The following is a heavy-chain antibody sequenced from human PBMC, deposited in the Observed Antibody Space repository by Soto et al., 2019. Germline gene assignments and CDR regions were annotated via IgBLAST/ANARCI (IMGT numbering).Heavy chain of an antibody. V-gene: IGHV3-33*01. Sequence: GGSLRLSCAASGFTFSSYGMHWVRQAPGKGLEWVAVIWYDGSNKYYADSVKGRFTISRDNSKNTLYLQMNSLRAEDTAVYYCARSIGDGSGESDPFDYWGQGTLVTVSS. D-gene: IGHD3-10*01. CDR3: ARSIGDGSGESDPFDY. CDR1: GFTFSSYG. J-gene: IGHJ4*02. CDR2: IWYDGSNK.